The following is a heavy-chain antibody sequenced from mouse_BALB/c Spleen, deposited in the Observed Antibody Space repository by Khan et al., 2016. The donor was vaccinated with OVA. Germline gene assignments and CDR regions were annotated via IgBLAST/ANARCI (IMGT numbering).Heavy chain of an antibody. CDR1: GFSLSRYN. CDR3: ARAYDRYYCYYAMDY. CDR2: IWGCGGV. J-gene: IGHJ4*01. D-gene: IGHD2-14*01. V-gene: IGHV2-6-4*01. Sequence: HVQLKESGPGLVAPSQSLSITCPVSGFSLSRYNIHLVRQPLGKGLEWLGMIWGCGGVDYNSTLTSRLSISKDNSKSQVFLKMNSLQTDDSAMYYCARAYDRYYCYYAMDYWGQGTTVTVSS.